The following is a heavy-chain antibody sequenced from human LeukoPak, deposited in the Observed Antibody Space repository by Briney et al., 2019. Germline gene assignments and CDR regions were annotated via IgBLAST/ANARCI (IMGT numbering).Heavy chain of an antibody. CDR2: IYYSGGT. D-gene: IGHD1-14*01. CDR1: GGTIINGNFY. Sequence: SETLSLTCTVSGGTIINGNFYWSWIRQPPGKGLEWVGYIYYSGGTYYNPSLKSRVTISVDTSKNQFSLKLTSATAADTALYYSAKESAGTAPPYFDYWGQGTLVTVSS. CDR3: AKESAGTAPPYFDY. J-gene: IGHJ4*02. V-gene: IGHV4-30-4*08.